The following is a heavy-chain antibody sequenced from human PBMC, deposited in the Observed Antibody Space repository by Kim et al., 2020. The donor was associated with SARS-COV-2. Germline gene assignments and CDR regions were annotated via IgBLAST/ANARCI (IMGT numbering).Heavy chain of an antibody. J-gene: IGHJ4*02. Sequence: YAGAVRGRFTISRDKSKNTLYLQMSSLRAEGTAVYYCAKYVAGSSSTFDYWGQGTLVTVSS. CDR3: AKYVAGSSSTFDY. D-gene: IGHD2-2*01. V-gene: IGHV3-23*01.